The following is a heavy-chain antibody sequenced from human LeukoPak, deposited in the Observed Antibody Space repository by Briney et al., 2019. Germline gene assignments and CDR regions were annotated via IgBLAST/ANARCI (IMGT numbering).Heavy chain of an antibody. D-gene: IGHD6-6*01. V-gene: IGHV1-18*01. Sequence: ASVKVSCKASGYTFTSYGISWVRQAPGQGLEWMGWISAYNGNTNYAQKFQGRVTMTRDTSISTAYMELSRLRSDDAAVYYCARDRGRIAALAYWGQGTLVTVSS. CDR1: GYTFTSYG. CDR2: ISAYNGNT. CDR3: ARDRGRIAALAY. J-gene: IGHJ4*02.